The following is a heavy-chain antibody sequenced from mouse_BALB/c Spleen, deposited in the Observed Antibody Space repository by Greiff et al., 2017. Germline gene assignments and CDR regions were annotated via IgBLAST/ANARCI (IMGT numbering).Heavy chain of an antibody. Sequence: EVQLVESGGGLVKPGGSLKLSCAASGFTFSSYAMSWVRQTPEKRLEWVASISSGGSTYYPDSVKGRFTISRDNARNILYLQMSSLRSEDTAMYYCARKTYDGYSDYWGQGTTLTVSS. V-gene: IGHV5-6-5*01. D-gene: IGHD2-3*01. CDR2: ISSGGST. CDR3: ARKTYDGYSDY. CDR1: GFTFSSYA. J-gene: IGHJ2*01.